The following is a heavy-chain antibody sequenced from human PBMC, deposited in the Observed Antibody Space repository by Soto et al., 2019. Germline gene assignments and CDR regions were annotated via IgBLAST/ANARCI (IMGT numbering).Heavy chain of an antibody. CDR3: AKAGSYYDSSGYYSYYYYGMDV. Sequence: GSLRLSCAASGFTFSSYAMHWVRQAPGKGLEWVAVISYDGSNKYYADSVKGRFNISRDNSKNTLYLQMNSLRAEETAVYYCAKAGSYYDSSGYYSYYYYGMDVWGQGTTVTVSS. D-gene: IGHD3-22*01. CDR1: GFTFSSYA. CDR2: ISYDGSNK. V-gene: IGHV3-30-3*01. J-gene: IGHJ6*02.